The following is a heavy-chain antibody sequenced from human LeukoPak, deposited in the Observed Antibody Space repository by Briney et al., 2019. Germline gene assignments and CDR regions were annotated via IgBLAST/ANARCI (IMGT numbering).Heavy chain of an antibody. CDR3: ASGRMYYDILTGYYMGNWFDP. Sequence: AAVKVSCKGSGYTFTSYGINWVRQPPAQGLEWVGRISVYNGNTNYAQKLQGRVTMTTDTSTSTAYMEMRSLRSDDTAVYYCASGRMYYDILTGYYMGNWFDPWGQGTLVTVSS. J-gene: IGHJ5*02. CDR2: ISVYNGNT. V-gene: IGHV1-18*01. D-gene: IGHD3-9*01. CDR1: GYTFTSYG.